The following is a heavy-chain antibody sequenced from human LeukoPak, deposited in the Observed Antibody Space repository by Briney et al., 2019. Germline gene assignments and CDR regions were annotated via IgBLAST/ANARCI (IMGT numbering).Heavy chain of an antibody. J-gene: IGHJ6*03. CDR1: GFTVSSNY. CDR3: ARGTYYYDSSGSGVYMDV. Sequence: GGSLRLSCAASGFTVSSNYMSWVRQAPGKGLEWVSVTSSGGSTYYADSVKGRFTISRDNSKNTLYLQMNSLRAEDTAVYYCARGTYYYDSSGSGVYMDVWGKGTTVTVSS. V-gene: IGHV3-53*01. CDR2: TSSGGST. D-gene: IGHD3-22*01.